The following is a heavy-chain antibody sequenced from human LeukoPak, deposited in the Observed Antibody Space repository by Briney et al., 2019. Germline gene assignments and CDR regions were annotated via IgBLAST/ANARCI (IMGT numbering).Heavy chain of an antibody. CDR1: GFTFSSYG. Sequence: PGGSLRLSCAASGFTFSSYGMHWVRQAPGKGLEWVAVISYDGSNKYYADSVKGRFTISRDNSKNTLYLQMNSLRAEDTAVYYCATTVPGPFDIWGQATMVTVSS. D-gene: IGHD4-17*01. CDR2: ISYDGSNK. V-gene: IGHV3-30*03. J-gene: IGHJ3*02. CDR3: ATTVPGPFDI.